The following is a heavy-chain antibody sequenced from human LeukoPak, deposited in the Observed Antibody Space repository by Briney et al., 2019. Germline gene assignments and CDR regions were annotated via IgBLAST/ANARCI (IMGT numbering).Heavy chain of an antibody. CDR1: GFTFSTYA. V-gene: IGHV3-23*01. CDR3: AKERPSNYDSSGYYPYYFDY. J-gene: IGHJ4*02. D-gene: IGHD3-22*01. CDR2: ISGNGRST. Sequence: GGSLRLSCAASGFTFSTYAMSWVRQAPGKGLEWVASISGNGRSTYYSDSVKGRLSISRDNSKNTLYLRVNSLSAEATAVYYCAKERPSNYDSSGYYPYYFDYWGQGTLVTVSS.